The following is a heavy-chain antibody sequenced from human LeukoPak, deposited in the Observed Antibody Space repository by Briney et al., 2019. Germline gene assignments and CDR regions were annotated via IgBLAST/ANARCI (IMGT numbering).Heavy chain of an antibody. V-gene: IGHV3-43*02. CDR3: TKSTMTLRFDY. J-gene: IGHJ4*02. CDR1: GFTLDDYA. Sequence: GGSLRLSCAASGFTLDDYAMHWVRQAPGMGLEWVALISGGGDSTYYADSVKDRFTISRDNSKNSLHLQMNSLTTEDTALYYCTKSTMTLRFDYWGQGTLVTVSS. D-gene: IGHD3-22*01. CDR2: ISGGGDST.